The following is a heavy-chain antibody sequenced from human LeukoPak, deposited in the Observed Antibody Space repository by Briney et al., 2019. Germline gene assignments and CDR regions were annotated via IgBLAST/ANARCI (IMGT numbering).Heavy chain of an antibody. Sequence: GGSLRLSCAASGFTFSNYWMSWVRQAPGKGLEWVANIKEDGSEKYYVDSVKGRFTISRDNARNSLYLQMNSLRAGDTAVYYCASGRQLGYWGQGTLVTVSS. CDR2: IKEDGSEK. CDR3: ASGRQLGY. CDR1: GFTFSNYW. J-gene: IGHJ4*02. V-gene: IGHV3-7*01. D-gene: IGHD6-13*01.